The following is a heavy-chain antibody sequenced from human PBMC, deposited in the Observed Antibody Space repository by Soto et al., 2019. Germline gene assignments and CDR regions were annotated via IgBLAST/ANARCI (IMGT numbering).Heavy chain of an antibody. D-gene: IGHD3-16*01. Sequence: HPGGSLRLSCAASGFSFSTCLMSWVRQAPGKGLEWVANIKQGGNEKFYVDSVKGRFTISRDNDKKSLYLQMDSLRVEDTAVYYCVGALTYEVPYYYYGMDVWGQGTTVTVSS. CDR1: GFSFSTCL. J-gene: IGHJ6*02. V-gene: IGHV3-7*01. CDR2: IKQGGNEK. CDR3: VGALTYEVPYYYYGMDV.